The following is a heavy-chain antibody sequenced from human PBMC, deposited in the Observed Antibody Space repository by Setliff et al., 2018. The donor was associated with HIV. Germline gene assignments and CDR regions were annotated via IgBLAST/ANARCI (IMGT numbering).Heavy chain of an antibody. Sequence: SETLSLTCTVSGDSINTHYWSWIRQPPGKGLEWIGCISHSGNTNFNPSLNSRVTISLDTSKNQFSLRLTSLTAADTAIYYCARSTVGAGASFPWGRGILVTVP. V-gene: IGHV4-59*11. D-gene: IGHD1-26*01. CDR3: ARSTVGAGASFP. CDR1: GDSINTHY. CDR2: ISHSGNT. J-gene: IGHJ5*02.